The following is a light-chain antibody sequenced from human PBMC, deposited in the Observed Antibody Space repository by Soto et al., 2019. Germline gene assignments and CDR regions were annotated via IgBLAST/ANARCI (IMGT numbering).Light chain of an antibody. J-gene: IGKJ4*01. CDR1: QSLLSSSNNKNY. CDR2: WAS. V-gene: IGKV4-1*01. Sequence: DIVMTQSPDSLAVPLGERVTINCKPSQSLLSSSNNKNYLAWFQQTAGQPPKLLISWASTRASGVPDRLSGSGSGTDFTLTITSLQAEDAAVYYCQQYYGAPLTFGGGTKVEI. CDR3: QQYYGAPLT.